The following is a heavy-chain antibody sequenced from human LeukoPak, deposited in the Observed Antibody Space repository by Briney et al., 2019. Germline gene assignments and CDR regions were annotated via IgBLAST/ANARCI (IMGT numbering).Heavy chain of an antibody. CDR2: IYYSGSA. J-gene: IGHJ4*02. CDR3: ARDMSGSYYTPFDY. D-gene: IGHD1-26*01. Sequence: PSETLSLTCTVSGGSISSYYWSWIRQPPGKGLEWIGYIYYSGSAYYNPSLKSRVTISVDTSKNQFSLKVGSVTAADMAVYYCARDMSGSYYTPFDYWGQGTLVTVSS. V-gene: IGHV4-59*12. CDR1: GGSISSYY.